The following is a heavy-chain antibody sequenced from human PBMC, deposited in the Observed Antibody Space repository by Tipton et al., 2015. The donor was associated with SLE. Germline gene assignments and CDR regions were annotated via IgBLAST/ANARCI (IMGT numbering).Heavy chain of an antibody. CDR3: ARQEIDYSSSRAFDY. D-gene: IGHD6-13*01. CDR2: IYHSGST. Sequence: TLSLTCAVSGGSISSGGYSWSWIRQPPGKGLEWIGYIYHSGSTYYNPSLKSRVTISVDTSKNQFSLKLSSVTAADTAVYYCARQEIDYSSSRAFDYWGQGTLVTVSS. V-gene: IGHV4-30-2*01. J-gene: IGHJ4*02. CDR1: GGSISSGGYS.